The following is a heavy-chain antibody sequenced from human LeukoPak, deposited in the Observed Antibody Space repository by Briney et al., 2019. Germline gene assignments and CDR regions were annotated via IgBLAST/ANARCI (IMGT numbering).Heavy chain of an antibody. CDR3: ARGPEVGATATYFDY. CDR2: IYYSGST. V-gene: IGHV4-59*08. D-gene: IGHD1-26*01. J-gene: IGHJ4*02. CDR1: GGSISSYY. Sequence: ETLSLTCTVSGGSISSYYWSWIRQPPGKGLEWIGYIYYSGSTNYNPSLKSRVTISVDTSKNQFSLKLSSVTAADTAVYYCARGPEVGATATYFDYWGQGTLVTASS.